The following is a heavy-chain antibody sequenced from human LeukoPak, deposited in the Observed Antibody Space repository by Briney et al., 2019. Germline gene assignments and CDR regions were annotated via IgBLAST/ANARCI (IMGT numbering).Heavy chain of an antibody. CDR2: IYSGDSDT. CDR3: ARYGRGSGSYYNGGAFDI. J-gene: IGHJ3*02. CDR1: GYRFTSYW. V-gene: IGHV5-51*01. D-gene: IGHD3-10*01. Sequence: GESLKISFKGSGYRFTSYWIGWVRPMPGKGLEWMGIIYSGDSDTRYSPSFQGQVTISADKSISTAYLQWSSLKASDTAMYYCARYGRGSGSYYNGGAFDIWGQGTMVTVSS.